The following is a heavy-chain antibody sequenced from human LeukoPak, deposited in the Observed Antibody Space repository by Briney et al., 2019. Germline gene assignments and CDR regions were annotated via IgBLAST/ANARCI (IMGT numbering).Heavy chain of an antibody. V-gene: IGHV3-30*02. CDR2: IRYDASGD. D-gene: IGHD3-16*02. J-gene: IGHJ6*03. CDR3: ARDRYDYVWGSYRPDYYYYYMDV. CDR1: GFTFSSYG. Sequence: PGGSLRLSCAASGFTFSSYGMHWVRQAPGKGLEWVAFIRYDASGDYYADSVKGRFTISRDNSKNTLYLQMNSLRAEDTAVYYCARDRYDYVWGSYRPDYYYYYMDVWGKGTTVTISS.